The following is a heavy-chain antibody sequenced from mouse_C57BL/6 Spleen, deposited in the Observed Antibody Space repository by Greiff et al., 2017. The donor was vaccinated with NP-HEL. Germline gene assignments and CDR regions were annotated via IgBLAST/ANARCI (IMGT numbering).Heavy chain of an antibody. CDR3: ARDRTAQSRDYAMDY. CDR1: GYSITSGYY. J-gene: IGHJ4*01. Sequence: ESGPGLVKPSQSLSLTCSVTGYSITSGYYWNWIRQFPGNKLEWMGYISYDGSNNYNPSLKNRISITRDTSKNQFFLKLNSVTTEDTATYYCARDRTAQSRDYAMDYWGQGTSVTVSS. D-gene: IGHD3-3*01. V-gene: IGHV3-6*01. CDR2: ISYDGSN.